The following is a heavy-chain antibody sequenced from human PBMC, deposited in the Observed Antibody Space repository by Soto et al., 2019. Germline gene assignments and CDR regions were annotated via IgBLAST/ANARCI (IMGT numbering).Heavy chain of an antibody. CDR1: GYTFTGYY. Sequence: ASVKVSCKASGYTFTGYYMHWVRQAPGQGLEWMGWINPNSGGTNYAQKFQGRVTMTRDTSISTAYMELSRLRSDDTAVYYCARDEGRITMVRGVINYYYGMDVWGQGTMVTVSS. CDR2: INPNSGGT. V-gene: IGHV1-2*02. CDR3: ARDEGRITMVRGVINYYYGMDV. D-gene: IGHD3-10*01. J-gene: IGHJ6*02.